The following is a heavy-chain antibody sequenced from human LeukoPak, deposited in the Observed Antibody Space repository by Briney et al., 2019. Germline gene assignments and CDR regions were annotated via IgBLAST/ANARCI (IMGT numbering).Heavy chain of an antibody. CDR3: ARTPKDYYYYMDV. V-gene: IGHV3-21*01. CDR1: GFTFSSYA. Sequence: GGSLRLSCAASGFTFSSYAMSWVRQAPGKGLEWVSSISSSSSYIYYADSVKGRFTISRDNAKNSLYLQMNSLRAEDTAVYYCARTPKDYYYYMDVWGKGTTVTVSS. CDR2: ISSSSSYI. J-gene: IGHJ6*03.